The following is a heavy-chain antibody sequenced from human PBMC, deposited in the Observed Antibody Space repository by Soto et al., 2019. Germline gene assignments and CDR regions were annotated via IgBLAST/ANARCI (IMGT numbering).Heavy chain of an antibody. CDR3: ARARRMRGYDSSGYEFEY. CDR1: CSSISSYY. J-gene: IGHJ4*02. CDR2: IYYSGST. D-gene: IGHD3-22*01. V-gene: IGHV4-59*01. Sequence: SETRSLTCTLSCSSISSYYWRWIRQPPGRGREWIGYIYYSGSTNYKPSLKSRVTISVDTSKNQFSLKLSSVTAADTAVYYCARARRMRGYDSSGYEFEYWGQGTLVTVS.